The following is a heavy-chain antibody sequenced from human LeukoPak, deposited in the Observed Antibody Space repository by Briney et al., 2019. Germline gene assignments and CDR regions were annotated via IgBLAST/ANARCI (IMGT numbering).Heavy chain of an antibody. Sequence: GGSLRLSCAASGFTFNSYGMSWVRQAPGKGLEWVSSISSTGGSRYRADSVKGRFTISRDNSKNTLYLQMRSLRAEDTAVYYCAKGQWLAYSVDSWGQGTLVTVSS. V-gene: IGHV3-23*01. J-gene: IGHJ4*02. D-gene: IGHD6-19*01. CDR1: GFTFNSYG. CDR2: ISSTGGSR. CDR3: AKGQWLAYSVDS.